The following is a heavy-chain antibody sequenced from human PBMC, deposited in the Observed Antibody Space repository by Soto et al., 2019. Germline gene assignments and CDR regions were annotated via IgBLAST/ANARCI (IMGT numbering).Heavy chain of an antibody. CDR2: IYYTGST. D-gene: IGHD3-10*01. V-gene: IGHV4-61*01. J-gene: IGHJ6*02. CDR1: GGSVSSESHY. CDR3: ARQGLWFGELLGSMDV. Sequence: SETLSLTCTVSGGSVSSESHYWSWIRQTPGKGLEWIGYIYYTGSTNYNPSLKGRVTMSVDTSRDQVSLRLRSVTRADTAMYYCARQGLWFGELLGSMDVWGQGTTVTVSS.